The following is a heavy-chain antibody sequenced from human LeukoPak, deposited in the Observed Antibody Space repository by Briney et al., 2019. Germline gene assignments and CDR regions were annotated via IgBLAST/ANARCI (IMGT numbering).Heavy chain of an antibody. D-gene: IGHD3-10*01. CDR1: GGSFSDYH. CDR3: ARRLLWFGEDY. CDR2: INHSGTT. Sequence: SETLSLTCAVYGGSFSDYHWSWIRQPPGKGLEWIGEINHSGTTKYSPSLKSRVTISVDTSKNQFSLKLGSVTAADTAVYYCARRLLWFGEDYWGQGTLVTVSS. J-gene: IGHJ4*02. V-gene: IGHV4-34*01.